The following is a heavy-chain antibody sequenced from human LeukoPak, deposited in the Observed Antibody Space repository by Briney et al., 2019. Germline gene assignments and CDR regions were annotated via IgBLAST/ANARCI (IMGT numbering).Heavy chain of an antibody. CDR2: ISAYNGNT. V-gene: IGHV1-18*01. Sequence: ASVKVSCKASGYTFTSYGISWVRQAPGQGLEWMGWISAYNGNTNYAQKLQGRVTMTTDTSTSTAYMELSSLRSEGTAVYYCARGFGEIYPPLFDYWGQGTLVTVSS. J-gene: IGHJ4*02. D-gene: IGHD3-10*01. CDR1: GYTFTSYG. CDR3: ARGFGEIYPPLFDY.